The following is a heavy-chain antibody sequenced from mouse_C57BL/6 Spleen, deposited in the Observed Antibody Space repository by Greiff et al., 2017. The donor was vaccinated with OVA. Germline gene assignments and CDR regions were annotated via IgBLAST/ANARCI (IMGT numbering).Heavy chain of an antibody. Sequence: EVQLVESGAELVKPGASVKLSCTASGFNIKDYYMHWVKQRTEQGLEWIGRIDPEDGETKYAPKFQSKATITADTSSNTAYLQLSSLTSEDTAVYYCARYSFDYWGKGTTLTVSS. J-gene: IGHJ2*01. CDR3: ARYSFDY. CDR2: IDPEDGET. CDR1: GFNIKDYY. V-gene: IGHV14-2*01.